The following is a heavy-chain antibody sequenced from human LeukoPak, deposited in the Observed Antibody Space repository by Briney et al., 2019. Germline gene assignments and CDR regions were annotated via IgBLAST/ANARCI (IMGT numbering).Heavy chain of an antibody. Sequence: SETLSLTCTVSGGSISSGSYYWSWIRQPAGKGLEWIGRIYTSESTNYNPSLKSRVTISVDTSKNQFSLKLSSVTAADTAVYYCARMGNDFWPWAQYYFDSWGQGTLVNVSS. CDR2: IYTSEST. J-gene: IGHJ4*02. CDR3: ARMGNDFWPWAQYYFDS. D-gene: IGHD3-3*01. CDR1: GGSISSGSYY. V-gene: IGHV4-61*02.